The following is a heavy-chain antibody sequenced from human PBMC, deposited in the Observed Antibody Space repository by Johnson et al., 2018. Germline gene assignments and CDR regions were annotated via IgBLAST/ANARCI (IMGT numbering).Heavy chain of an antibody. CDR3: ARVAYISSGLPVLYFDY. J-gene: IGHJ4*02. CDR2: IVPLLGRA. Sequence: VQLVQSGAEVKKPGSSVKVSCKASGGTLSNNAINWVRQAPGQGLEWMGGIVPLLGRANYAQKFQDRVTITADESTSTAHMELSSLRSEDTAVYYCARVAYISSGLPVLYFDYWGQGTLVTVAS. D-gene: IGHD6-19*01. CDR1: GGTLSNNA. V-gene: IGHV1-69*01.